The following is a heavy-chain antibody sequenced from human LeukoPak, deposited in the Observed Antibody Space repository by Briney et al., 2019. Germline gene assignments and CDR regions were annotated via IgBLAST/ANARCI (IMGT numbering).Heavy chain of an antibody. CDR2: IYTSGST. CDR1: GGSISSYY. V-gene: IGHV4-4*07. J-gene: IGHJ6*02. Sequence: SETLSLTCTVSGGSISSYYWSWIRQPAGKGLEWIGRIYTSGSTNYNPSLKSRVTMSVDTSKNQFSLKLSSVTAADTAVYYCARGPNWNYFNYVMDVWGQGTTVTVSS. D-gene: IGHD1-20*01. CDR3: ARGPNWNYFNYVMDV.